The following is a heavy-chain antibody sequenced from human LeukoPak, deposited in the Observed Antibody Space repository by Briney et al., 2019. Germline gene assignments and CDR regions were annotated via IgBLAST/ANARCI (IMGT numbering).Heavy chain of an antibody. J-gene: IGHJ5*02. D-gene: IGHD6-13*01. CDR1: GGSFSGYY. Sequence: SETLSLTCAVYGGSFSGYYWSWIRQPPGKGLEWIGEINHSGSTNYNPSLKSRVTISVDTSKNQSSLKLSSVTAADTAVYYCARGLGSSPSVPPNWFDPWGQGTLVTVSS. V-gene: IGHV4-34*01. CDR3: ARGLGSSPSVPPNWFDP. CDR2: INHSGST.